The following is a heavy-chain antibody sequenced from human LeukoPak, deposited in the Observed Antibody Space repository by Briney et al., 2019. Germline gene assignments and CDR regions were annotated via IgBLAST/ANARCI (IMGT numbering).Heavy chain of an antibody. CDR1: GFNFNTHN. J-gene: IGHJ5*02. D-gene: IGHD4-11*01. V-gene: IGHV3-21*06. CDR2: ISSGSKYI. Sequence: GGSLRLSCAASGFNFNTHNLNWVRQAPGKGLEWVSSISSGSKYILYADSVKGRFTVSRDNAKSSVYLQMNSLRAEDTAVYYCARVRAGLQAFDTWGQGTLVTVSS. CDR3: ARVRAGLQAFDT.